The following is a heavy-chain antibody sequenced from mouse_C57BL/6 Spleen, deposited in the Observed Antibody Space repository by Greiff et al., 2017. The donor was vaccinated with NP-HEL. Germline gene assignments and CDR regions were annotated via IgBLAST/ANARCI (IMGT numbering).Heavy chain of an antibody. D-gene: IGHD1-1*01. J-gene: IGHJ3*01. CDR3: AIITTGFAY. V-gene: IGHV5-9*01. CDR1: GFTFSSYT. Sequence: EVKLQESGGGLVKPGGSLKLSCAASGFTFSSYTMSWVRQTPEKRLEWVATISGGGGNTYYPDSVKGRFTISRDNAKNTLYLQMSSLRSEDTALYYCAIITTGFAYWGQGTLVTVSA. CDR2: ISGGGGNT.